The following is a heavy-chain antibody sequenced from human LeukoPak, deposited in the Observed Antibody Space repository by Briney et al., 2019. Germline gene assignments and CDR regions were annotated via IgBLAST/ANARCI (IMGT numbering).Heavy chain of an antibody. Sequence: SETLSLTCAVYGGSFSGYYWGWIRQPPGKGLEWIGSIYYSGSTYYNPSLKSRVTISVDTSKNQFSLKLSSVTAADTAVYYCARAANPRGYSGYVNLPHYWGQGTLVTVSS. CDR1: GGSFSGYY. CDR3: ARAANPRGYSGYVNLPHY. CDR2: IYYSGST. V-gene: IGHV4-34*01. J-gene: IGHJ4*02. D-gene: IGHD5-12*01.